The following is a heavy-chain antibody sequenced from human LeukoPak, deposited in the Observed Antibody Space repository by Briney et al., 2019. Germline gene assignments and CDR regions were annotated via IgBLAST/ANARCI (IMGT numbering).Heavy chain of an antibody. Sequence: GESLKLSCKGPGYSFTSYWIGWVRQMPGKGLEWMGIIYPGDSDTRYSPSFQGQVTISADKSISTAYLQWSSLKASDTAMYYCARHESSIESYGDYGEANYWGQGTLVTVSS. CDR1: GYSFTSYW. CDR3: ARHESSIESYGDYGEANY. V-gene: IGHV5-51*01. D-gene: IGHD4-17*01. J-gene: IGHJ4*02. CDR2: IYPGDSDT.